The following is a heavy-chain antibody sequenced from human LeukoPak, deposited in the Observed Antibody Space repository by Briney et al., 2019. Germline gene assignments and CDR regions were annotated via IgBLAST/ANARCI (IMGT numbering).Heavy chain of an antibody. V-gene: IGHV1-3*01. Sequence: GASVKVSCKASGYTFTSYAMHWVRQAPGQRLEWMGWINAGNGNTKYSQKFQGRVTITRDTSASTAYMELSSLRSEDTAVYYCARGGGTMVRGARQLDYWGQGTLVTVSS. J-gene: IGHJ4*02. CDR2: INAGNGNT. CDR3: ARGGGTMVRGARQLDY. CDR1: GYTFTSYA. D-gene: IGHD3-10*01.